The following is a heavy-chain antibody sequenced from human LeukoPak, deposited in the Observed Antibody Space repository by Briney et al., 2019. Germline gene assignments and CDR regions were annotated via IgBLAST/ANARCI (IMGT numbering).Heavy chain of an antibody. Sequence: GRSMTLSCAASGSTFDDYSMHWVRQAPGKVLEWVSGISWNSGSIGYADSVKGRFTISRDNAKNSLYRQMSSLRAEDTALYYCAKGASGSGWYLFDYWGQRTLVTVSS. CDR2: ISWNSGSI. D-gene: IGHD6-19*01. CDR3: AKGASGSGWYLFDY. CDR1: GSTFDDYS. V-gene: IGHV3-9*01. J-gene: IGHJ4*02.